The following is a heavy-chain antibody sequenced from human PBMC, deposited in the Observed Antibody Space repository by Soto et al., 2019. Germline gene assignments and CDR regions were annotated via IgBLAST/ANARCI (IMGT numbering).Heavy chain of an antibody. Sequence: SETLSLTCTVSGGSISSYYWSWIRQPPGKGLEWIGYIYYSGSTNYNPSLKSRVTISVETSKNQFSLKLSSVTAADTAVYYCARVYYDILTGYYNVSYYYYYMDVWGKGTTVTVSS. CDR2: IYYSGST. CDR1: GGSISSYY. D-gene: IGHD3-9*01. CDR3: ARVYYDILTGYYNVSYYYYYMDV. J-gene: IGHJ6*03. V-gene: IGHV4-59*08.